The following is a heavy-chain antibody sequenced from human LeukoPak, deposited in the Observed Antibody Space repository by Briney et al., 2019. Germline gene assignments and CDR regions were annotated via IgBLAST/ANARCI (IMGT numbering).Heavy chain of an antibody. D-gene: IGHD6-19*01. J-gene: IGHJ4*02. CDR1: GFTFSSYA. CDR2: IRGSGGST. V-gene: IGHV3-23*01. Sequence: GGSLILSCAASGFTFSSYAMSWVRQAPGKGLEMVSAIRGSGGSTYYADSVKGRFTISRDNSKNTLYLQMNSLRAEDTAVYYCAKDDPYSSGWYGLDYWGQGTLVTVSS. CDR3: AKDDPYSSGWYGLDY.